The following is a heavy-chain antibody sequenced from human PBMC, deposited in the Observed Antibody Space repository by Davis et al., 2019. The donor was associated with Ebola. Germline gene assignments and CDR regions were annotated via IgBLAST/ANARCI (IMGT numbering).Heavy chain of an antibody. V-gene: IGHV3-21*01. CDR2: ISSSSSYI. Sequence: GGSLRLSCAASGFTFSSYSMNWVRQAPGKGLEWVSSISSSSSYIYYADSVKGRFTISRDNAKNSLYLQMNSLRAEDTAVYYCARAWGTMVQGVIVDYYYYYGMDVWGQGTTVTVSS. CDR1: GFTFSSYS. CDR3: ARAWGTMVQGVIVDYYYYYGMDV. J-gene: IGHJ6*02. D-gene: IGHD3-10*01.